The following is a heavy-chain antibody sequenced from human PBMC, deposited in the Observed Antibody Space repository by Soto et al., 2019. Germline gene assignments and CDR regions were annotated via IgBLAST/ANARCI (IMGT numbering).Heavy chain of an antibody. V-gene: IGHV3-23*01. CDR3: AKDMGGGNHNYYYGMDV. CDR1: GFTFNSYA. J-gene: IGHJ6*02. D-gene: IGHD3-16*01. CDR2: ISGSGGST. Sequence: SLRLSFAASGFTFNSYAMSLLRKAPGKGLEWVSAISGSGGSTYYADSVKGRFTISRDNSKNTLYLQMNSLRAEDTAVYYCAKDMGGGNHNYYYGMDVWGQGTTVTVSS.